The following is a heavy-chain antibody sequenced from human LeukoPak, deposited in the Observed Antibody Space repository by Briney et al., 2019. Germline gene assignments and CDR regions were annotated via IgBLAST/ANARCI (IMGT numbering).Heavy chain of an antibody. Sequence: GGSLRLSCAASGFIFSDYYMTWIRQAPGKGLEWISYITNIDSSKKYADSVKGRFTISRDNAKKSLFLQMNSLRPDDTAVYYCAKDSRGYQDFFDYWGQGTLVTVSS. CDR3: AKDSRGYQDFFDY. J-gene: IGHJ4*02. V-gene: IGHV3-11*01. CDR1: GFIFSDYY. D-gene: IGHD3-22*01. CDR2: ITNIDSSK.